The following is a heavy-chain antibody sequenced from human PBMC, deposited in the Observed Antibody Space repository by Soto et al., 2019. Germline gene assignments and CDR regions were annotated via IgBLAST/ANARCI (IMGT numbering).Heavy chain of an antibody. CDR1: GFTFSRYG. CDR2: IWADGSEK. CDR3: ASAAGAFDH. V-gene: IGHV3-33*01. J-gene: IGHJ4*02. D-gene: IGHD1-26*01. Sequence: QVQVVESGGGVVQPGRSLRLSCAASGFTFSRYGMHWVRQAPGKGLEWVAVIWADGSEKYYADSVKGRFTISRDNSKNTLYLQMNTLRAEDTAVYYCASAAGAFDHWGQGTLVTVSS.